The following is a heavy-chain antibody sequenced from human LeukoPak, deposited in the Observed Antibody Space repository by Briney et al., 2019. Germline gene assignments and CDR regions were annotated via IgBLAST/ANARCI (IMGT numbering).Heavy chain of an antibody. J-gene: IGHJ1*01. CDR2: IYSGGTT. CDR1: GFTVSNNY. V-gene: IGHV3-53*05. Sequence: GGSLRLSCAASGFTVSNNYMTWVRQAPGKGLEWLSVIYSGGTTYYADSVKGRFTTSRDNSKNTLYLQMNSLRAEDTAVYYCSKVAIDHMEGYCSGGSCYEYFQHWGQGTLVTVSS. CDR3: SKVAIDHMEGYCSGGSCYEYFQH. D-gene: IGHD2-15*01.